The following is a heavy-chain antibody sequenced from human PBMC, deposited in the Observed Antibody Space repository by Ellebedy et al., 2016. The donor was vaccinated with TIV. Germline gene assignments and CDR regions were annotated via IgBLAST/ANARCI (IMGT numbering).Heavy chain of an antibody. V-gene: IGHV3-7*01. CDR2: IYQDGSEQ. Sequence: GESLKISCEASGFSFRSYWMSWVRQAPGKGLEWVANIYQDGSEQYYVDSVKGRFTISRDNARNSVYLQMNSLRVEDTAVYYCARRGSYGDYSVRVNSWFDLWGQGTLVTVSS. J-gene: IGHJ5*02. D-gene: IGHD4-17*01. CDR1: GFSFRSYW. CDR3: ARRGSYGDYSVRVNSWFDL.